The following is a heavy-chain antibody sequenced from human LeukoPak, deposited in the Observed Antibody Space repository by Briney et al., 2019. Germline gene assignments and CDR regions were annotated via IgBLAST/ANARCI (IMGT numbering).Heavy chain of an antibody. CDR1: GYSFTSYW. J-gene: IGHJ6*02. CDR2: IYPGDSYT. CDR3: ARFSSYYDFWSGYPQPDSYGMDV. Sequence: KPGESLKISCKGSGYSFTSYWIGWVRQMPGKGLEWMGIIYPGDSYTRYSPSFQGQVTISADKSISTAYLQWSSLKASDTAMYYCARFSSYYDFWSGYPQPDSYGMDVWGQGTTVTVSS. D-gene: IGHD3-3*01. V-gene: IGHV5-51*03.